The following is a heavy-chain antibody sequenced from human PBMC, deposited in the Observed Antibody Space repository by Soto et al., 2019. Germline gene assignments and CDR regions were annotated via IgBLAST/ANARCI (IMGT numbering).Heavy chain of an antibody. J-gene: IGHJ4*02. CDR2: IIPILGIA. D-gene: IGHD3-22*01. V-gene: IGHV1-69*02. CDR1: GGTFSSYT. Sequence: QVQLVQSGAEVKKPGSSVKVSCKASGGTFSSYTISWVRQAPGQGLEWMGRIIPILGIANYAQKFQGRVTITADKSTSPAYMELSSLRSEDTAVYYCARSYYYDSSGYYYPPTIDYWGQGTLVTVSS. CDR3: ARSYYYDSSGYYYPPTIDY.